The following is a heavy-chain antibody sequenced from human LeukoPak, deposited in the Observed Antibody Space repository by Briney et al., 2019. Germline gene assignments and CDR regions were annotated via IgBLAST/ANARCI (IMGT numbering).Heavy chain of an antibody. Sequence: PSGTLSLTCAVSGGSISSSNWWSWVRQPPGKGLEGIGEIYHSGSTNYNPSLKSRVTISVDKSKNQFSLKLSSVTAADTAVYYCARGNRYCSSTSCLNWFDPWGQGTLVTVSS. CDR2: IYHSGST. D-gene: IGHD2-2*01. J-gene: IGHJ5*02. V-gene: IGHV4-4*02. CDR3: ARGNRYCSSTSCLNWFDP. CDR1: GGSISSSNW.